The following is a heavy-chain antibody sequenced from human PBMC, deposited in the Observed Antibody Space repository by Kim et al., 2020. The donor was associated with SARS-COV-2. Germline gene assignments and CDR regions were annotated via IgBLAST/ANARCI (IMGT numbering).Heavy chain of an antibody. D-gene: IGHD5-12*01. CDR2: IYPGDSHT. J-gene: IGHJ4*02. CDR3: ARVHSGYDYYFDS. V-gene: IGHV5-51*01. Sequence: GESLKISCKGSGYSFDNYWIGWVRQLPGKGLEWMGIIYPGDSHTRYGPSFRGQVTISADKSNSTAYLQWSSLSVSDTAFYFCARVHSGYDYYFDSWGQGTLVTVSP. CDR1: GYSFDNYW.